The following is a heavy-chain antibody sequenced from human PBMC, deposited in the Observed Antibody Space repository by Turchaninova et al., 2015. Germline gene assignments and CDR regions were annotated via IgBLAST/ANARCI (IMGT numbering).Heavy chain of an antibody. Sequence: VQVQVSGPGLVEPSGTMYLSGAGSVGTIRNRNWWTWGRQSSGKGLEWMGEIYQRGTPNYNPSLKSRVTISLDSSMRQFSLNLTSVTAADTAVYFCARGSISVPGPDYWGQGLLVTVSS. CDR3: ARGSISVPGPDY. CDR2: IYQRGTP. CDR1: VGTIRNRNW. J-gene: IGHJ4*02. V-gene: IGHV4-4*02.